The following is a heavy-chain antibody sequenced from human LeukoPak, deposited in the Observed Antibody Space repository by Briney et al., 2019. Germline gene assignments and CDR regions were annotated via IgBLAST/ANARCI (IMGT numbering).Heavy chain of an antibody. CDR1: GGTFSSYA. V-gene: IGHV1-69*13. CDR2: IIPIFGTA. J-gene: IGHJ4*02. CDR3: ARVSDSSGYPL. Sequence: GASVKVSCKASGGTFSSYAISWVRQAPGQGLEWMGGIIPIFGTANYAQKLEGRVTITADENTSTAYMELSSLRSEDTAVYYCARVSDSSGYPLWGQGTLVTVSS. D-gene: IGHD3-22*01.